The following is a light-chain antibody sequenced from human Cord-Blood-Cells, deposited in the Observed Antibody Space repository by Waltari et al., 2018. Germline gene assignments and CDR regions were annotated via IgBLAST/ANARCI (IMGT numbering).Light chain of an antibody. CDR2: QDS. CDR1: KLGDKY. Sequence: SYELTQPPSVSVSPGQTASITCPGAKLGDKYACWYQQNPGQSPVLVIYQDSKRPSGIPERFSGSNSGNTATLTISGTQAMDEADYYCQAWDSSTAVFGGGTKLTVL. J-gene: IGLJ2*01. CDR3: QAWDSSTAV. V-gene: IGLV3-1*01.